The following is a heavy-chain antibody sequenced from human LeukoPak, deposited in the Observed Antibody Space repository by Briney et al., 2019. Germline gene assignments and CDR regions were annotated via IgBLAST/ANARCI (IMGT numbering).Heavy chain of an antibody. J-gene: IGHJ4*02. CDR2: ISSSSSTI. D-gene: IGHD1-26*01. V-gene: IGHV3-48*01. CDR3: AKTMGAIDHDY. Sequence: PGGSLRLSCAASGFTFSSYSMNWVRQAPGKGLEWVSYISSSSSTIYYADSVKGRFTISRVNSKNTLYLQMNSLRAEDTAVYYCAKTMGAIDHDYWGQGTLVTVSS. CDR1: GFTFSSYS.